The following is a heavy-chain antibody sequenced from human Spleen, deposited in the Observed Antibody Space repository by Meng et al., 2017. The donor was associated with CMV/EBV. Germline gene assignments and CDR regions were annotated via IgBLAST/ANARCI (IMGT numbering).Heavy chain of an antibody. J-gene: IGHJ4*02. Sequence: QVQLQQWGAGLLKPSETLSLTCAGYGGSFSGYYWSWIRQPPGKGLEWIGEINHSGSTNYNPSLKSRVTISVDTSKNQFSLKLSSVTAADTAVYYCAVRGWNYGYWGQGTLVTVSS. CDR3: AVRGWNYGY. D-gene: IGHD1-7*01. CDR2: INHSGST. V-gene: IGHV4-34*01. CDR1: GGSFSGYY.